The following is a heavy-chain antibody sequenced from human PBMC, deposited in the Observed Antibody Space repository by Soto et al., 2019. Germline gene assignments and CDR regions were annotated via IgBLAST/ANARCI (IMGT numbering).Heavy chain of an antibody. Sequence: SETLSLTCTVSGGSISSYYWSWIRQPPGKGLEYIGFIYYSGTTNYSPSLKSRVTISLDTSKNQFSLKLSSLTAADTAVYYCARGLLRGLQSSNWFDPWGQGTLVTVSS. CDR1: GGSISSYY. CDR3: ARGLLRGLQSSNWFDP. D-gene: IGHD2-2*01. V-gene: IGHV4-59*01. CDR2: IYYSGTT. J-gene: IGHJ5*02.